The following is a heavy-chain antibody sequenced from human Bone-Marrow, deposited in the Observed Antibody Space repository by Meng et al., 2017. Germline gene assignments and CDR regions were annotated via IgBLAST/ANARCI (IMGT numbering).Heavy chain of an antibody. V-gene: IGHV4-31*03. CDR2: VYYSGTT. CDR3: ASTYYYDSTGPNWFGP. J-gene: IGHJ5*02. CDR1: GGSISRGGYY. D-gene: IGHD3-22*01. Sequence: HVQLQESGPGLVKPSQTLSLTCPASGGSISRGGYYWSWIRQHPGKGLEWIGYVYYSGTTDYNPSLKSRVTISADTSKNQFSLKLSAVTAADTAVYYCASTYYYDSTGPNWFGPWGQGTLVTVSS.